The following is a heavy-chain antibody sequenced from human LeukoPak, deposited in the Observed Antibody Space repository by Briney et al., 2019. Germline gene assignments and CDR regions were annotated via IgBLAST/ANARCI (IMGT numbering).Heavy chain of an antibody. Sequence: ASVKVSCKASGYTFTSYYMHWVRQAPGQGLEWMGIINPSGGSTSYAQKFQGRVTMTRDMPTSTVYMELSSLRSEDTAVYYCAREAYCSGGSCYSNDPWGQGTLVTVSS. CDR1: GYTFTSYY. CDR3: AREAYCSGGSCYSNDP. J-gene: IGHJ5*02. CDR2: INPSGGST. V-gene: IGHV1-46*01. D-gene: IGHD2-15*01.